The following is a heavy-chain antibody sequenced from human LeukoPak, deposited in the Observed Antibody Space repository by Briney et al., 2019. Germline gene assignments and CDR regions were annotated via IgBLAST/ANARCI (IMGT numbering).Heavy chain of an antibody. D-gene: IGHD3-10*01. CDR3: AKDPHYYGSGSYGDYLDY. V-gene: IGHV3-30*18. CDR2: ISYDGSNK. CDR1: GFTFSSYG. Sequence: GGSLRLSCAASGFTFSSYGMHWVRQAPGKGLEWVAVISYDGSNKYYADSVKGRFTISRDNSKNTLYLQMNSLRAEDTAVYYCAKDPHYYGSGSYGDYLDYWGQGTLVTVSS. J-gene: IGHJ4*02.